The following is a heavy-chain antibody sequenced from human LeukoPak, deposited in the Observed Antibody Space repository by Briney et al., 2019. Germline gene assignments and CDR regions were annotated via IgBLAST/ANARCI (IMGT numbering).Heavy chain of an antibody. CDR1: GYTFTSYY. CDR3: AREPRPYKSSPAGVGLPAAPRPFDY. J-gene: IGHJ4*02. CDR2: INPSGGST. V-gene: IGHV1-46*01. Sequence: ASVKVSCKASGYTFTSYYMHWVRQAPGQGLEWMGIINPSGGSTSCAQKFQGRVTMTRDTSTSTVYMELSSLRSEDTAVYYCAREPRPYKSSPAGVGLPAAPRPFDYWGQGTLVTVSS. D-gene: IGHD2-2*01.